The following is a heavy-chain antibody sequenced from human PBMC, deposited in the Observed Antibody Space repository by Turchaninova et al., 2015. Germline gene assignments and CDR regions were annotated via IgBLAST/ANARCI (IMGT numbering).Heavy chain of an antibody. D-gene: IGHD6-6*01. J-gene: IGHJ4*02. CDR1: GFTFSSYG. CDR2: ISYDGSKK. Sequence: VQLVESGGGVVQPGRSLRLSCAAYGFTFSSYGMHWVRQAPGKGPEWVAVISYDGSKKYYAHSVKGRFTISRDNSKNTLYLQRNSLRAEDTAVYYCAKFSSSSSDFDYWGQGTLVTVSS. V-gene: IGHV3-30*18. CDR3: AKFSSSSSDFDY.